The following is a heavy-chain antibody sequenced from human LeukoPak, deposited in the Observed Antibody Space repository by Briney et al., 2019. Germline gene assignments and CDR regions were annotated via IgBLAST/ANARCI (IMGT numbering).Heavy chain of an antibody. V-gene: IGHV3-30*02. CDR1: GFTFSNYG. J-gene: IGHJ6*03. CDR3: AKTPLSDASGHYYYMDV. Sequence: GGSLRLSCAASGFTFSNYGMHWVRQAPGKGLEWVAFIRFDGTSKYYADSVKGRFTISRDNSQNTVSLQVNNLRTEDTALYYCAKTPLSDASGHYYYMDVWGKGTTVTVSS. CDR2: IRFDGTSK. D-gene: IGHD3-3*01.